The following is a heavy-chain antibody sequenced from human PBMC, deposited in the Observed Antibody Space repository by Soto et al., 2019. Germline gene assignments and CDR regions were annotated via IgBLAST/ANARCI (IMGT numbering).Heavy chain of an antibody. CDR2: IYYSGST. CDR3: ARAPTTVTAHYYYYVLDV. Sequence: QVQLHESGPGLVKPSQTLSLTCTVSGGSISSGGYYWSWIRHHPGKGLEWIGYIYYSGSTYYNPSLKSRVTISVDTSKNQFSLKLSAVTDADTAVYYCARAPTTVTAHYYYYVLDVWGQGTTVTVSS. CDR1: GGSISSGGYY. V-gene: IGHV4-31*03. J-gene: IGHJ6*02. D-gene: IGHD4-17*01.